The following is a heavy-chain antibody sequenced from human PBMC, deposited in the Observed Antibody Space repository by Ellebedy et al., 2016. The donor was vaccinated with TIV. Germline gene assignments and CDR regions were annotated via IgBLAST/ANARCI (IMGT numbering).Heavy chain of an antibody. CDR2: IYYSGST. J-gene: IGHJ4*02. CDR3: ARQPRIAARYDY. Sequence: MPSETLSLTCTVSGGSISSYYWSRIRQPPGKGLEWIGYIYYSGSTNYNPSLKSRVTISVDTSKNQFSLKLSSVTAADTAVYYCARQPRIAARYDYWGQGTLVTVSS. V-gene: IGHV4-59*08. D-gene: IGHD6-6*01. CDR1: GGSISSYY.